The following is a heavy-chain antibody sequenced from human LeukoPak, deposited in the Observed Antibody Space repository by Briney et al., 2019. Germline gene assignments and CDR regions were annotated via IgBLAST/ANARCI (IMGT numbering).Heavy chain of an antibody. V-gene: IGHV3-11*01. D-gene: IGHD5-12*01. CDR3: ASDIVATSGDF. CDR1: GFTISDYY. CDR2: ITSSGDDI. Sequence: GGSLRLSCAASGFTISDYYMSWIRQAPGKGLEWVAYITSSGDDIYYADSVKGRFTISRDNAKNALFLRMSSLRVEDTATYYCASDIVATSGDFWGQGTLVSVSS. J-gene: IGHJ4*02.